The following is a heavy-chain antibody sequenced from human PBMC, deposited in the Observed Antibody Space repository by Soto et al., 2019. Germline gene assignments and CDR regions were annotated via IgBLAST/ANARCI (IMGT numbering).Heavy chain of an antibody. J-gene: IGHJ5*02. V-gene: IGHV3-23*01. CDR2: ISGSGGST. Sequence: EVQLLESGGGLVQPGGSLRLSCAACGFTFSSYAMSWVRQAPGKGLEWVSAISGSGGSTYYADSVKGRFTISRDNSKNTLYLQMNSLRAEDTAVYYCAKRIGVVVAATPGWFDPWGQGTLVTVSS. CDR1: GFTFSSYA. D-gene: IGHD2-15*01. CDR3: AKRIGVVVAATPGWFDP.